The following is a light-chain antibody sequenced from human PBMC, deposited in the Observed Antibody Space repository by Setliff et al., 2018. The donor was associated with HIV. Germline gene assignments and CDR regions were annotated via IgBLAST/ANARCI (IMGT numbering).Light chain of an antibody. J-gene: IGLJ1*01. CDR3: SSYTSSTTLV. CDR1: SSDVGGYNF. CDR2: DVT. V-gene: IGLV2-14*01. Sequence: QSVLTQPASVSGSPGQSITISCTGASSDVGGYNFVSWYQQHPGKVPKLMIFDVTNRPSGVSNRFSGSKSGYTASLTISGLQAEDEADYYCSSYTSSTTLVFGTGTKVTVL.